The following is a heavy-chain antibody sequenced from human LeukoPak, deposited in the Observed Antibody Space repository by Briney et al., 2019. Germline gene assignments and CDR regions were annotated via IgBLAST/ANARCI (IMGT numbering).Heavy chain of an antibody. CDR2: ISGSGGST. V-gene: IGHV3-23*01. D-gene: IGHD4-17*01. CDR1: GFTFNSYA. CDR3: ARGKYGDWYFDY. Sequence: GGSLRLSCAASGFTFNSYAMSWVRQAPGKGLEWVSAISGSGGSTYYADSVKGRFTISRDNSKNTLYLQMNSLRAEDTAVYYCARGKYGDWYFDYWGQGSLVTVSS. J-gene: IGHJ4*01.